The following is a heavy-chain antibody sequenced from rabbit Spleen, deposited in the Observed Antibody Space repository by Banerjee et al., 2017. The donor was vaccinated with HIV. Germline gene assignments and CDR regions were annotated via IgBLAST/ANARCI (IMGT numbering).Heavy chain of an antibody. V-gene: IGHV1S45*01. CDR2: IYTGNYKT. Sequence: QEQLVESGGGLVKPGASLTLTCTASGFSFSSGYDMCWVRQAPGQGLEWIGCIYTGNYKTYYASWAKGRFTISKSSSTTVTLQMTSLAAADTASYFCARDAGTGDYIDVCFHLWGPGTLVTVS. D-gene: IGHD8-1*01. CDR1: GFSFSSGYD. J-gene: IGHJ4*01. CDR3: ARDAGTGDYIDVCFHL.